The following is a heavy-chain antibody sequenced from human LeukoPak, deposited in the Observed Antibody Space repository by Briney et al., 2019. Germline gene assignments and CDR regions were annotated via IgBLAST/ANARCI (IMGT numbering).Heavy chain of an antibody. CDR1: GYTFTGYY. Sequence: ASVKVSCKASGYTFTGYYMHWVRQAPGQGLEWMGWINPNSGGTNYAQKFQGRVTMTRDTSISTAYMELSRLRSDDTAVYYCAIEYSSSSALDYYYMDVWAKGPRSPSP. V-gene: IGHV1-2*02. D-gene: IGHD6-6*01. J-gene: IGHJ6*03. CDR3: AIEYSSSSALDYYYMDV. CDR2: INPNSGGT.